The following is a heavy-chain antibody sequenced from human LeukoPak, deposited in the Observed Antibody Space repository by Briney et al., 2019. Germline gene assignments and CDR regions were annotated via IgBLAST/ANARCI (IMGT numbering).Heavy chain of an antibody. J-gene: IGHJ3*01. CDR2: MSYDGFSK. Sequence: PGGSLRLSCVASGIAFSNSIMHWVRQAPGKGLEWVSAMSYDGFSKYYADSMKGRLTISRDDSKNTVYLQMKSLRPEDTAVYYCAREGHPSGYCGTFDVWGQGRTVGVS. CDR1: GIAFSNSI. CDR3: AREGHPSGYCGTFDV. V-gene: IGHV3-30*04. D-gene: IGHD5-12*01.